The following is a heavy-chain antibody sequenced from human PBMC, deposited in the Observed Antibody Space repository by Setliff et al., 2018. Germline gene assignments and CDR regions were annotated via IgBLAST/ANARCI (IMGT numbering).Heavy chain of an antibody. CDR3: ARDGLGAFSLRSMDV. CDR2: IQTGGST. Sequence: SETLSLTCTVSGGSIRNYYWSWIRQPPGKGLEWIGYIQTGGSTNYSPSLKSRVTISLDTSKNQFSLQLRSVTAADTAVYYWARDGLGAFSLRSMDVWGKGTTVTVSS. J-gene: IGHJ6*04. CDR1: GGSIRNYY. V-gene: IGHV4-59*01. D-gene: IGHD3-3*02.